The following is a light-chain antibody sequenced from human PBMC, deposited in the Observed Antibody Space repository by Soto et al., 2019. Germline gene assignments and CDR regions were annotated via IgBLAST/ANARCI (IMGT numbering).Light chain of an antibody. CDR3: QQRSNWPPMYT. Sequence: EIVLTQSPVTLSLSPGERVTLSCRASQSVSNYLAWYQQKPGQAPRLLIYDASKRATGIPARFSGSGSGTDFTLTISSLEPEDFAVYYCQQRSNWPPMYTFGQGTKLEIK. CDR1: QSVSNY. V-gene: IGKV3-11*01. CDR2: DAS. J-gene: IGKJ2*01.